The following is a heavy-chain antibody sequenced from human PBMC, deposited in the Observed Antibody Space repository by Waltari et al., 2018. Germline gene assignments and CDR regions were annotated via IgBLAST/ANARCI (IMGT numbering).Heavy chain of an antibody. CDR3: ARPTGDSTASSNWFDP. V-gene: IGHV1-69*04. Sequence: QVQLVQSGAEAKKPGSSVRVSCKASGGPLSRYPISWVRQAPGQGLEWMGRLIPFLDRANYAQRFQGRLTITADKSTNTAYMELASLTSEDTAVYYCARPTGDSTASSNWFDPWGQGTLVTVSS. CDR2: LIPFLDRA. J-gene: IGHJ5*02. CDR1: GGPLSRYP. D-gene: IGHD6-6*01.